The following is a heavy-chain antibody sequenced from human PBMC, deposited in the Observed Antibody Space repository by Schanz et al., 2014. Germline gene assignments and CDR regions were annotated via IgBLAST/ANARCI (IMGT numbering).Heavy chain of an antibody. V-gene: IGHV3-11*05. CDR1: GFVFGDYY. D-gene: IGHD6-19*01. CDR3: AASSGWHPSTDY. CDR2: TSDSGTYT. Sequence: QVQVVQSGGGLVKPGGSLRLSCAASGFVFGDYYMTWIRQAPGKGLEWLSYTSDSGTYTNYADSVKGRFTISRDNAKSSLYLQMNSLRVEDTAVYYCAASSGWHPSTDYWGQGTLVTVSS. J-gene: IGHJ4*02.